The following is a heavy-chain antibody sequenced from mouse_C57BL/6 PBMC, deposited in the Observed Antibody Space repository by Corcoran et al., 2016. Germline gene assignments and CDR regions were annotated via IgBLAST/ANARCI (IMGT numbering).Heavy chain of an antibody. CDR3: ARSITTVVEGFAY. CDR2: IYPGSGNT. D-gene: IGHD1-1*01. J-gene: IGHJ3*01. Sequence: QVQLKQSVAELVRPVASLKLSCKASGYTFTDYYINWVKQRPGPGLECIARIYPGSGNTYYNEKFTVKATLTAEKSSSTASIQLSSLTSEDSAVYFCARSITTVVEGFAYWGRGTLVTVSA. V-gene: IGHV1-76*01. CDR1: GYTFTDYY.